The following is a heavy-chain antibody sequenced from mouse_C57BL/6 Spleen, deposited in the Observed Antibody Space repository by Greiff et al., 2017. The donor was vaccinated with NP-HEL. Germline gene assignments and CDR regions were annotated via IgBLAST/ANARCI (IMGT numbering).Heavy chain of an antibody. J-gene: IGHJ2*01. CDR3: ARDGYYGSSLDY. CDR2: INPNNGGT. Sequence: EVQLQQSGPELVKPGASVKMSCKASGYTFTDYNMHWVKQSHGKSLEWIGYINPNNGGTSYNQKFKGKATLTVNKSSSTAYMELRSLTSEDSAVYYCARDGYYGSSLDYWGQGTTLTVSS. V-gene: IGHV1-22*01. CDR1: GYTFTDYN. D-gene: IGHD1-1*01.